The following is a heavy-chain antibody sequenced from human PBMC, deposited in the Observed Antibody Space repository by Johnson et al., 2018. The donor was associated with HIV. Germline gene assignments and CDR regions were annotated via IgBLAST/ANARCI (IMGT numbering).Heavy chain of an antibody. Sequence: QLVESGGGLVQPGRSLRLSCAASGFTFDDYAMHWVRQAPGKGLEWVSGISWNSGSIGYADYVKGRFTISRDNAKNSLYLQMNSLRAEDTALYYCAKDMGRYSSSSAAFDIWGQGTMVTVSS. D-gene: IGHD6-6*01. CDR1: GFTFDDYA. CDR3: AKDMGRYSSSSAAFDI. J-gene: IGHJ3*02. V-gene: IGHV3-9*01. CDR2: ISWNSGSI.